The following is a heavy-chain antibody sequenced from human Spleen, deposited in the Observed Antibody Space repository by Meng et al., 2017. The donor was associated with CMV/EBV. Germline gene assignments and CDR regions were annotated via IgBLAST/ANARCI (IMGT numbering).Heavy chain of an antibody. CDR1: GGTFTSHT. D-gene: IGHD2/OR15-2a*01. CDR3: ARYISPFSLDY. J-gene: IGHJ4*02. V-gene: IGHV1-69*08. Sequence: SVKVSCKAFGGTFTSHTIVWLRQAPGQGPEYMGRITPIVGPANYAQKFQGRFTITADTSSSTVYLELINLRFEDTAVYYCARYISPFSLDYWSQGTLVTVSS. CDR2: ITPIVGPA.